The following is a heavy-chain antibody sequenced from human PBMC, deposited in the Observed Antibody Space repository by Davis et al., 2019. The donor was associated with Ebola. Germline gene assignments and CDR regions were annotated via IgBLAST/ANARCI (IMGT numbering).Heavy chain of an antibody. CDR3: ARGIFGWPYFDY. Sequence: PGGSLRLSCAASGFTFSSYSMNWVRQAPGKGLEWVSSISSSSSYIYYADSVKGRFTISRDNAKNSLYLQMNSLRAEDTAVYYCARGIFGWPYFDYWGQGTLVTVSS. CDR2: ISSSSSYI. J-gene: IGHJ4*02. V-gene: IGHV3-21*01. D-gene: IGHD3-3*01. CDR1: GFTFSSYS.